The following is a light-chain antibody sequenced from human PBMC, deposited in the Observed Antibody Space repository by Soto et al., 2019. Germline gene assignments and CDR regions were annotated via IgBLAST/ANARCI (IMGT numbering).Light chain of an antibody. CDR1: SSDFAAYNY. J-gene: IGLJ1*01. Sequence: QSLLTQPASVSGSPGQSIAISCTGSSSDFAAYNYVSWYQHHPGKAPKLMIYEVSNRPSGVSNRFSGSKSGNTASLTISGLQAEDEADYYCSSYYSARIFGTGTKSPS. V-gene: IGLV2-14*01. CDR2: EVS. CDR3: SSYYSARI.